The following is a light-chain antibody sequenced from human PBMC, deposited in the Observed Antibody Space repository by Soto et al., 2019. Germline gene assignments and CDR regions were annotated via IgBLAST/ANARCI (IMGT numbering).Light chain of an antibody. CDR1: SSNIGAGYD. J-gene: IGLJ2*01. CDR2: GNS. Sequence: QSVLTQPPSVSGAPGQRVNISCTGSSSNIGAGYDVHWYQQLPGTAPKVFIYGNSNRPSGVPDRFSGSKSGTSASLAITGLQAEDEADYYCQSYDTSLSGSVFGGGTKLTVL. V-gene: IGLV1-40*01. CDR3: QSYDTSLSGSV.